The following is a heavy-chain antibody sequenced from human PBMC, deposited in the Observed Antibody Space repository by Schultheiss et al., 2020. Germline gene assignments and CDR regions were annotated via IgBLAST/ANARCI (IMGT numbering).Heavy chain of an antibody. J-gene: IGHJ3*02. V-gene: IGHV3-48*01. D-gene: IGHD3-10*01. CDR3: ARDMVRGATGNDAFDI. CDR2: ISSSSTI. Sequence: GESLKISCAASGITFSSYAMGWVRQAPGKGLEWVSYISSSSTIYYADSVKGRFTISRDNAKNTLYLQMNSLRAEDTAVYYCARDMVRGATGNDAFDIWGQGTMVTVSS. CDR1: GITFSSYA.